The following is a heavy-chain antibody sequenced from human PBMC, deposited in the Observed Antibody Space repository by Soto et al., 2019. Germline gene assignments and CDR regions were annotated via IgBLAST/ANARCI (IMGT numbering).Heavy chain of an antibody. CDR2: ISGSGGST. V-gene: IGHV3-23*01. J-gene: IGHJ4*02. CDR1: GFTFSSYA. D-gene: IGHD3-3*02. CDR3: AKDLALAETYYFDY. Sequence: GGSLRLSCAASGFTFSSYAMSWVRQAPGKGLEWVSAISGSGGSTYYADSVKGRFTISRDNSKNTLYLQMNSLRAEDTAIYYCAKDLALAETYYFDYWGQGTLVTVSS.